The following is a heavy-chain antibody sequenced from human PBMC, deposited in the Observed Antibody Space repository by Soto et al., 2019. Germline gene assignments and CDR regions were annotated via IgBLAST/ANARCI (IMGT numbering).Heavy chain of an antibody. CDR3: ASRTPWYSSHPHYYYYGMDV. CDR2: IDPSDSYT. CDR1: GYSFTSYW. Sequence: LGESLKISCKGSGYSFTSYWISWVRQMPGKGLEWMGRIDPSDSYTNYSPSFQGHVTISADKSISTAYLQWSSLKASDTAIYYCASRTPWYSSHPHYYYYGMDVWGEGTTVTVSS. D-gene: IGHD6-13*01. J-gene: IGHJ6*04. V-gene: IGHV5-10-1*01.